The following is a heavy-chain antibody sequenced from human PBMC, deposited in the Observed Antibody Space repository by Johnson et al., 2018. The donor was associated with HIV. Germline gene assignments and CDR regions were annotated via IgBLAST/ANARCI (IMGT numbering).Heavy chain of an antibody. CDR1: GFTFSGSA. V-gene: IGHV3-73*01. J-gene: IGHJ3*02. CDR3: ARRRSYSSSWEPPDDAFDI. Sequence: QLVESGGGLVQPGGSLKLSCAASGFTFSGSAMHWVRQASGKGLEWVGRIRSKANSYATAYAASVKGRFTISRDDSKNTAYLQMNSLRAEDTAVYYCARRRSYSSSWEPPDDAFDIWGQGTMVTVSS. D-gene: IGHD6-13*01. CDR2: IRSKANSYAT.